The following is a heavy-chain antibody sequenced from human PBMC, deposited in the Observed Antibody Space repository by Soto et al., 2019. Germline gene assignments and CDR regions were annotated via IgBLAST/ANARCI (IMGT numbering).Heavy chain of an antibody. CDR3: ASDPYYYASGF. D-gene: IGHD3-10*01. J-gene: IGHJ4*02. Sequence: GGSLRVSCAASGFRFSDHYMTWIRQAPGKGLEWVSKISGDGTTTYYADSVKGRFTVSRDNAKNSVYLQMNSLRAEDTAVYYCASDPYYYASGFWGQGTLVTVYS. V-gene: IGHV3-11*01. CDR2: ISGDGTTT. CDR1: GFRFSDHY.